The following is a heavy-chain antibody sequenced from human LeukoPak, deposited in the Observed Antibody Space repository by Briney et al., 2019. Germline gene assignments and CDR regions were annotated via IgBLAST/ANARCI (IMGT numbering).Heavy chain of an antibody. CDR1: GFTFSSYW. CDR3: AKDASCSGGNCYGIDV. CDR2: INGDGSIT. Sequence: GGSLRLSCAASGFTFSSYWIHWVRQAPGKGLLWVSRINGDGSITSTADSVKGRLTISRDNSKNTLYLQMNSLRAQDTAVYYCAKDASCSGGNCYGIDVWGQGTTVTVSS. D-gene: IGHD2-15*01. J-gene: IGHJ6*02. V-gene: IGHV3-74*01.